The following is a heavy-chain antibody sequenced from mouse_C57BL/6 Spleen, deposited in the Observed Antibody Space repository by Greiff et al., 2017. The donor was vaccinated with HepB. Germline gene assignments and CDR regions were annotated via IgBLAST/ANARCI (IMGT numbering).Heavy chain of an antibody. J-gene: IGHJ2*01. CDR2: ISNGGGST. CDR3: ARLYYGYDRYYFDY. D-gene: IGHD2-2*01. CDR1: GFTFSDYY. Sequence: EVKLVESGGGLVQPGGSLKLSCAASGFTFSDYYMYWVRQTPEKRLEWVAYISNGGGSTYYPDTVKGRFTISRDNAKNTLYLQMSRLKSEDTAMYYCARLYYGYDRYYFDYWGQGTTLTVSS. V-gene: IGHV5-12*01.